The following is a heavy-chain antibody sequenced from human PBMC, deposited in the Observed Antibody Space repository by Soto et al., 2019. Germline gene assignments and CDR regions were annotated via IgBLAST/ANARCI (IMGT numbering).Heavy chain of an antibody. CDR2: IYHSGST. CDR3: ASAVIGRYYYYGMDV. J-gene: IGHJ6*02. Sequence: SETLSLTCAVSGGSISSSNWWSWVRQPPGKGLEWIGEIYHSGSTNYNPSLKSRVTISVDKSKNQFSLKLSSVTAADTAVYYCASAVIGRYYYYGMDVWGQGTTVTVSS. CDR1: GGSISSSNW. V-gene: IGHV4-4*02. D-gene: IGHD3-10*01.